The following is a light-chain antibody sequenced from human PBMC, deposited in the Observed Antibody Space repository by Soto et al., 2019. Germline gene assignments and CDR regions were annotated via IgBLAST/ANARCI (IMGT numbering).Light chain of an antibody. CDR1: TGAVTSGHY. CDR3: LLSYSAIGV. J-gene: IGLJ2*01. CDR2: DTS. V-gene: IGLV7-46*01. Sequence: QAVVTQEPSLTVSPGGTVTLTCGSSTGAVTSGHYPYWFQQKPGQAPRTLIFDTSNKHSYTPARFSGSLLGGKAALTLSGAQPEDEADYYCLLSYSAIGVFGAGTKLTVL.